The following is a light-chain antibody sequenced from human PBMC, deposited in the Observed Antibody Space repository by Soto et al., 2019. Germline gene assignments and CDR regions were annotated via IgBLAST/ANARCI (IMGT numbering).Light chain of an antibody. Sequence: NVLTQSPGTLSLSPGERATLSCRASQSLSGNYLAWYQQKPGQAPRVLIYGASNRATGIPDRFSGSGSETDFTLTITRLEPEDFAVYYCHQYGSSPATFGQGTKVDIK. CDR2: GAS. CDR1: QSLSGNY. CDR3: HQYGSSPAT. J-gene: IGKJ1*01. V-gene: IGKV3-20*01.